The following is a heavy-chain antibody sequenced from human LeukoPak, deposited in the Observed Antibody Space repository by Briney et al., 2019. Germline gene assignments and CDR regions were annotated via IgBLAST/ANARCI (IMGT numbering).Heavy chain of an antibody. CDR2: IVVGSGNT. D-gene: IGHD3-22*01. J-gene: IGHJ3*02. CDR1: GFTFTSSA. V-gene: IGHV1-58*02. Sequence: SVKVSCKASGFTFTSSAMQWVRQARGQRLEWIGWIVVGSGNTNYAQKFQERVTITRDMSRSTAYMELSRLEAEDWALYCCGADLSGYYYNSSGYTYAFYMWRQGTIVSVFS. CDR3: GADLSGYYYNSSGYTYAFYM.